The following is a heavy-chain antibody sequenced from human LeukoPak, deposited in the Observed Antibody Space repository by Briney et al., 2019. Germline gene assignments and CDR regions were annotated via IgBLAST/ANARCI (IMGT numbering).Heavy chain of an antibody. CDR1: GGSFSGYY. J-gene: IGHJ3*02. V-gene: IGHV4-34*01. D-gene: IGHD5-18*01. Sequence: SETLSLTCAVYGGSFSGYYWSWIRQPPGKGLEWIGEINHSGSTNYNPSLKSRVIISVDTSKNQFSLKLSSVTAADTAVYYCARVVRGYSYGYAFDIWGQGTMVTVSS. CDR2: INHSGST. CDR3: ARVVRGYSYGYAFDI.